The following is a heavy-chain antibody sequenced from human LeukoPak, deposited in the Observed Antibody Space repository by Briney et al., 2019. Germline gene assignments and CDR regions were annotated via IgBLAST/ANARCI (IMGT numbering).Heavy chain of an antibody. J-gene: IGHJ4*02. D-gene: IGHD5-12*01. V-gene: IGHV3-66*03. CDR3: AKDSSKIRTFIVPTKGYFDY. CDR1: GFTVSSNS. Sequence: GGSPRLSCTVSGFTVSSNSMSWVRQAPGKGLEWVSFIYTTGSTHNSDSVKGRFTISRDNSKNTVHLQMNSLRAEDTAVYYCAKDSSKIRTFIVPTKGYFDYWGQGTLVTVSS. CDR2: IYTTGST.